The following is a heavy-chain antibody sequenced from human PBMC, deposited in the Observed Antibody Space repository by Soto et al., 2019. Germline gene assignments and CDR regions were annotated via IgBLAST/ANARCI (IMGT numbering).Heavy chain of an antibody. CDR3: ARSQPDTIFGVVIIGLRPDYYYYMDV. V-gene: IGHV1-8*01. J-gene: IGHJ6*03. CDR1: GYTFTSYD. D-gene: IGHD3-3*01. CDR2: MNPNSGNT. Sequence: ASVKVSCKASGYTFTSYDINWVRQATGQGLEWMGWMNPNSGNTGYAQKFQGRVTMTRNTSISTAYMELNSLRAEDTAVYYCARSQPDTIFGVVIIGLRPDYYYYMDVWGKGTTVTVSS.